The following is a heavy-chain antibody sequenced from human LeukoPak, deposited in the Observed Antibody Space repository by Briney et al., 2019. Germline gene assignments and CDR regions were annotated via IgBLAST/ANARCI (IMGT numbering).Heavy chain of an antibody. V-gene: IGHV1-46*01. CDR2: INPSGGST. D-gene: IGHD5-12*01. CDR3: ARGRRGYSGYVRGCFDY. CDR1: GYTFTSYY. Sequence: GASVKVSCKASGYTFTSYYMHWVRQAPGQGLEWMGIINPSGGSTSYAQKFQDRVTMTRDTSTSTVYMELSSLRSEDTAVYYCARGRRGYSGYVRGCFDYWGQGTLVTVSS. J-gene: IGHJ4*02.